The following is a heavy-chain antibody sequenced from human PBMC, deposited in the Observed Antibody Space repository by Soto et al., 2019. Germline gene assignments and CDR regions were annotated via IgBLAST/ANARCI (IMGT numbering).Heavy chain of an antibody. D-gene: IGHD6-13*01. CDR2: ISYDGSGK. Sequence: QVQLVESGGGVVQPGTSLRLSCAASGFAFTSYGMHWVRQAPGKGLEWVAVISYDGSGKYYAGSVKGRFTISRDNSKKTLYLQMNGLRPEDTAVYYCATGWQQLADWGQGTLVTVSS. J-gene: IGHJ4*02. V-gene: IGHV3-30*03. CDR3: ATGWQQLAD. CDR1: GFAFTSYG.